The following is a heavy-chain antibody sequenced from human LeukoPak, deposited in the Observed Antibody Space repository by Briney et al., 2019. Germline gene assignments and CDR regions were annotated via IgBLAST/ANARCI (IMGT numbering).Heavy chain of an antibody. CDR3: AKNSGPSSSSWYDY. CDR2: ISGGGGAS. D-gene: IGHD6-13*01. V-gene: IGHV3-23*01. CDR1: GFTFSSYA. J-gene: IGHJ4*02. Sequence: GGSLRLSCAAAGFTFSSYAMSWVRQAPGEGLEWVSGISGGGGASYYADSVKGRFTISRDNSKNTLYLQMNSLRAEDTAVYYCAKNSGPSSSSWYDYWGQGTLVTVSS.